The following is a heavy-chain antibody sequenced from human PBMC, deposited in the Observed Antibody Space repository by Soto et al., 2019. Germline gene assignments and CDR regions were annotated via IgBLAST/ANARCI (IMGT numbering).Heavy chain of an antibody. CDR3: ARVVVGPTNWFDP. CDR2: INHSGNT. CDR1: GGSFNAYY. V-gene: IGHV4-34*01. J-gene: IGHJ5*02. D-gene: IGHD2-21*01. Sequence: PSETLSLTCAVSGGSFNAYYWSWIRQSPGKGLEWIGEINHSGNTNYNSALKSRVTISVDTSKNQFSLNLTSVTAADTAVYYCARVVVGPTNWFDPWGQGTLVTVSS.